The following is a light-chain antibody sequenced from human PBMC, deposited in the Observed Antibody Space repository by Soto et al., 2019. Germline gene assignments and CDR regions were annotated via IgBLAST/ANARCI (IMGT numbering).Light chain of an antibody. V-gene: IGKV1-9*01. CDR3: QQFNNYQWT. J-gene: IGKJ1*01. CDR1: QGISSY. CDR2: AAS. Sequence: DIQLTQSPSFLSASVGYRVTFTFLSSQGISSYLAWYQVKPGKAPKLLIFAASALQIGVPTRFSGSASGTEFTLTISSLQPEDFATYYCQQFNNYQWTFGQGTKV.